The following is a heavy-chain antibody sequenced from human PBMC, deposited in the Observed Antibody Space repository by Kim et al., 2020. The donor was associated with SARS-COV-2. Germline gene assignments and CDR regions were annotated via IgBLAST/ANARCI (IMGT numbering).Heavy chain of an antibody. V-gene: IGHV3-48*04. CDR3: ARDHRSSWYSVGYHDY. J-gene: IGHJ4*02. CDR2: ISSSSSTI. D-gene: IGHD6-13*01. Sequence: GGSLRLSCAASGFTFSSYSMNWVRQAPGKGLEWVSYISSSSSTIYYADSVKGRFTISRDNAKNSLYLQMNSLRAEDTAVYYCARDHRSSWYSVGYHDYWGQGTLVTVSS. CDR1: GFTFSSYS.